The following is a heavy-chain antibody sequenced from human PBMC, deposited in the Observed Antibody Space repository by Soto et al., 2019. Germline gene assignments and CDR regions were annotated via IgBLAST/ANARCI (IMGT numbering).Heavy chain of an antibody. V-gene: IGHV3-30-3*01. CDR3: ARDQTGITTAGGGRIDH. Sequence: QVQLVESGGGVVQPGRSLRLSCAASGFTFSTHAMHWVRQAPGKGLECVAIVSFDGSNKYYADSVKGRFTISRDNSKYTLYLQMSGLTPEDTAFYYCARDQTGITTAGGGRIDHWGQGTLVTVSS. D-gene: IGHD6-13*01. CDR2: VSFDGSNK. J-gene: IGHJ4*02. CDR1: GFTFSTHA.